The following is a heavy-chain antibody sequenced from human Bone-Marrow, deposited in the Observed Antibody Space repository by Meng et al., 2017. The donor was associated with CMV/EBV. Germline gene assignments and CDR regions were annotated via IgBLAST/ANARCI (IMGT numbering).Heavy chain of an antibody. D-gene: IGHD3-3*01. CDR1: GFAFSDYF. Sequence: GESLKISCAASGFAFSDYFMSWIRQVPGKGLERLSYISSTGSSLYYADSVKGRFTISRDNAKNSLYLQMNSLRAEDTAVYYCARNPTYYDFWSGTYYYYYGMDVWGQGTTVTVSS. V-gene: IGHV3-11*04. J-gene: IGHJ6*02. CDR2: ISSTGSSL. CDR3: ARNPTYYDFWSGTYYYYYGMDV.